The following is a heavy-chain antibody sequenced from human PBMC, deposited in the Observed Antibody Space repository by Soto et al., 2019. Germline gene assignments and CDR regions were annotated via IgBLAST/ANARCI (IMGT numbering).Heavy chain of an antibody. CDR2: IISSSSTI. CDR3: ARDRPADY. Sequence: EVPLVESGEGLVQPGGSLRLSCAASGFTFSAYSMNWVRQAPGKGLEWVSYIISSSSTIYYADSVKGRFTISRDNAKNSVYLQMNSLRDEDTAVYYCARDRPADYWGQGTLVTVSS. V-gene: IGHV3-48*02. CDR1: GFTFSAYS. J-gene: IGHJ4*02.